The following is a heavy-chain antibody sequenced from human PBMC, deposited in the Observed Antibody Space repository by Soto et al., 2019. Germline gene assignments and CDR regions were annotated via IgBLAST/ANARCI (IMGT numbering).Heavy chain of an antibody. CDR2: IYYSGST. CDR3: ARSTWGLSTVLIDY. Sequence: SETLSLTCTVSGGSISSGGYYWSWIRQHPGRGLEWIGYIYYSGSTYYNPSLKSRVTISVDTSKNQFSLKLSSVTAADTAVYYCARSTWGLSTVLIDYWGQGTLVTVSS. CDR1: GGSISSGGYY. V-gene: IGHV4-31*03. J-gene: IGHJ4*02. D-gene: IGHD4-4*01.